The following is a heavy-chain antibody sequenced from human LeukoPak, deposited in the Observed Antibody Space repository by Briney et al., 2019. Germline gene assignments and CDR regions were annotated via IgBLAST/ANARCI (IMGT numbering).Heavy chain of an antibody. CDR3: ARDRSYGSFDY. Sequence: GSLRLYCAASGFTFYENGMNWVGQAPGKGLEWGSGINWNGGTTVYVDSVKGRFTISRDNAKNSLYLQMNSLRAEDTALYHCARDRSYGSFDYWGQGTLVTVSS. CDR1: GFTFYENG. V-gene: IGHV3-20*01. J-gene: IGHJ4*02. CDR2: INWNGGTT. D-gene: IGHD5-18*01.